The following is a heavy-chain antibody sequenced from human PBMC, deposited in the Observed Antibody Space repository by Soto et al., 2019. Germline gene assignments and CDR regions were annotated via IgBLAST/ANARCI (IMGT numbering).Heavy chain of an antibody. J-gene: IGHJ6*02. CDR2: IIPIFGTA. V-gene: IGHV1-69*13. Sequence: GASVKVSCKASGGTFSSYAISWVRQAPGQGLEWMGGIIPIFGTANYAQKFQGRVTITADESTSTAYMELSSLRSEDTAVYYCARGYCSSTSCYPFPPYYYYYGMDVWGQGTTVTVSS. D-gene: IGHD2-2*01. CDR1: GGTFSSYA. CDR3: ARGYCSSTSCYPFPPYYYYYGMDV.